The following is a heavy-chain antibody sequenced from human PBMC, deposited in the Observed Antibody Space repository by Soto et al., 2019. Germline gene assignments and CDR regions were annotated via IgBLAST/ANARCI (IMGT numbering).Heavy chain of an antibody. V-gene: IGHV4-59*01. D-gene: IGHD4-17*01. J-gene: IGHJ3*02. CDR1: GGSISSYY. CDR3: ASTYGFDAFDI. CDR2: IYYSGST. Sequence: PSETLSLTCTVSGGSISSYYWSWIRQPPGKGLEWIGYIYYSGSTNYNPSLKSRVTISVDTSKNQFSLKLSSVTAADTAVYYCASTYGFDAFDIRGQRKMVTVPS.